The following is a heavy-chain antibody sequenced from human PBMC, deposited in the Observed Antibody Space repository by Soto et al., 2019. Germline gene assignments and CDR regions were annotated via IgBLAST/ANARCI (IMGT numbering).Heavy chain of an antibody. D-gene: IGHD6-19*01. CDR1: GYTFTTYY. CDR2: INPSDGSA. Sequence: QGQLVQSGAEVRKPGASVKVSCKASGYTFTTYYMQWVRQAPGQGLEWMGTINPSDGSATNAQKFPSRVSMTRDTSPRTVYMELSSLRSEDTAVYYCASVQLASGWRYAGDYWGQGTLVTVYS. V-gene: IGHV1-46*01. J-gene: IGHJ4*02. CDR3: ASVQLASGWRYAGDY.